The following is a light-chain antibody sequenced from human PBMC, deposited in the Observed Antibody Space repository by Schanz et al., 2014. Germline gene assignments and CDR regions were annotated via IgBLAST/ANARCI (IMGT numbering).Light chain of an antibody. V-gene: IGLV2-14*01. CDR2: DVS. CDR1: SSDVGGYNY. J-gene: IGLJ3*02. CDR3: SSYTSSSIRV. Sequence: QSALTQPASVSGSPGQSITISCTGTSSDVGGYNYVSWYQQDPVKAPKLMIFDVSNRPSGVSNRFSGSKSGNTASLTISGLQAEDEADYYCSSYTSSSIRVFGGGTKLTVL.